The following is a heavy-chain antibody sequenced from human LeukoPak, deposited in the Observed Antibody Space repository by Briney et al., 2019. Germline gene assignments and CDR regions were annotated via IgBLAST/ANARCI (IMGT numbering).Heavy chain of an antibody. Sequence: ASVKVSCKASGYTFTDYYMHWIRQAPGQGLEWMGWTNPKSGDTHSAQKFQGRVTMTRDTSISTAYMELSRLTSDDTALYYCTRDGAFDIWGQGTMVTVSS. V-gene: IGHV1-2*02. CDR1: GYTFTDYY. CDR3: TRDGAFDI. CDR2: TNPKSGDT. J-gene: IGHJ3*02.